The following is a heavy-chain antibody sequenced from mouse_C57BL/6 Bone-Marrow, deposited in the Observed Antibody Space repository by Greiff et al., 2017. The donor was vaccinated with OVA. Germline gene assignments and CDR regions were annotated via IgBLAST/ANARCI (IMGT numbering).Heavy chain of an antibody. D-gene: IGHD2-4*01. V-gene: IGHV1-75*01. CDR3: ARRDDYDEVFAY. J-gene: IGHJ3*01. CDR1: GYTFTDYY. Sequence: QVQLKESGPELVKPGASVKISCKASGYTFTDYYINWVKQRPGQGLEWIGWIFPGSGSTYYNEKFKGKATLTVDKSSSTAYMLLSSLTSEDSAVYFCARRDDYDEVFAYWGQGTLVTVSA. CDR2: IFPGSGST.